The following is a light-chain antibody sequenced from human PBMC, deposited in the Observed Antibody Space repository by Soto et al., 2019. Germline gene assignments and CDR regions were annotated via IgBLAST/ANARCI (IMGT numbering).Light chain of an antibody. V-gene: IGKV3-11*01. CDR2: DAS. CDR1: QSVSRY. Sequence: EIVLTQSPGTLSLSPGERATLSCRASQSVSRYLAWYQQKPGQAPRLLIYDASTRATGISARFSGSGSGTDFTLTISSREPEDFAVYYCQQRSNWPVTFGQGTKVEVK. J-gene: IGKJ1*01. CDR3: QQRSNWPVT.